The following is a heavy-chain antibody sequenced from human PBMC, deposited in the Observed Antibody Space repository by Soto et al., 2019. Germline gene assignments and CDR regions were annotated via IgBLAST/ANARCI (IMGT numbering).Heavy chain of an antibody. D-gene: IGHD3-3*01. CDR1: GYTFTRSG. CDR3: GRYQGITTFGVYSMYYYGMDV. J-gene: IGHJ6*02. V-gene: IGHV1-18*01. CDR2: INPDNGNT. Sequence: GASVKVSCKASGYTFTRSGISWVRQAPGQGLEWLGWINPDNGNTNYAQHLQGRVSLTTDTSTSTAYMDLRSLRSDDTAVYYCGRYQGITTFGVYSMYYYGMDVWGQGTTVTVSS.